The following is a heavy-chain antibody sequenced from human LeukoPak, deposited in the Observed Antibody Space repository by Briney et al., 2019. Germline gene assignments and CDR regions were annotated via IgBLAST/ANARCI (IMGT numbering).Heavy chain of an antibody. J-gene: IGHJ4*02. CDR2: ITWDGGST. CDR1: GFTFDDYT. Sequence: GGSLRLSCAASGFTFDDYTMHWVRQAPGKGLEWVSLITWDGGSTYYADSVKGRFTISRDNSKNSLYLQMNSLGTEDTALYYCAKGKNTGSYLSHVDYWGQGTLVTVSS. D-gene: IGHD3-10*01. V-gene: IGHV3-43*01. CDR3: AKGKNTGSYLSHVDY.